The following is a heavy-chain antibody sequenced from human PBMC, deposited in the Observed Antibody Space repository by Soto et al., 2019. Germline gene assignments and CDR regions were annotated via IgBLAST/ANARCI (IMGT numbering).Heavy chain of an antibody. V-gene: IGHV4-38-2*01. J-gene: IGHJ4*02. CDR1: GYPISSGYY. CDR3: ARVAPYYYDSSGYFPFDY. D-gene: IGHD3-22*01. CDR2: IYHSGST. Sequence: PSETLSLTCAVSGYPISSGYYWGWIRQPPGKGLEWIGSIYHSGSTYYNPSLKSRVTISVDTSKNQLSLKLSSVTAADTAVYYCARVAPYYYDSSGYFPFDYWGQGTLVTSPQ.